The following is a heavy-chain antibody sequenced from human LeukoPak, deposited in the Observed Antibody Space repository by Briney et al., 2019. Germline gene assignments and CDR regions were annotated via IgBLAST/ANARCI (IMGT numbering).Heavy chain of an antibody. CDR3: ARALYSSGWYYFDY. J-gene: IGHJ4*02. V-gene: IGHV4-59*01. CDR1: GASISSYY. D-gene: IGHD6-19*01. Sequence: PSETLSLTCTVSGASISSYYWSWIRQPPGKGLEWIGYIYYSGSTNYNPSLKSRVTISVDTSKNQFSLKLSSVTAADTAVYYCARALYSSGWYYFDYWGQGTLVTVSS. CDR2: IYYSGST.